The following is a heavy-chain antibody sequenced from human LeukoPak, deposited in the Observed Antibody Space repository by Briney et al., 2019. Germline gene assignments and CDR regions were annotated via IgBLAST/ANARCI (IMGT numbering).Heavy chain of an antibody. CDR3: ARDRIAAAAPFDY. D-gene: IGHD6-13*01. CDR1: GGSISSYY. V-gene: IGHV4-59*12. CDR2: IYYSGST. Sequence: PSETLSLTCTVSGGSISSYYWSWIRQPPGKGLGLIGSIYYSGSTNYNPSLKSRVTISVDTSKNQFSLKLSSVTAADTAVYYCARDRIAAAAPFDYWGQGTLVTVSS. J-gene: IGHJ4*02.